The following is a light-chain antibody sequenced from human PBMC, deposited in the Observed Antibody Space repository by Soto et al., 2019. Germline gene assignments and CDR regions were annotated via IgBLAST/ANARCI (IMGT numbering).Light chain of an antibody. J-gene: IGLJ2*01. CDR2: YDN. CDR3: QAWDSSSDHVV. Sequence: SYEVTQPPSVAVAPGKTARITCGGNNIGSKSVHWYQQKPGQAPVLVIYYDNDLPSGIPERFSGSNSGNTATLTISRVEAGDEAYYYCQAWDSSSDHVVFGGGTKLTVL. V-gene: IGLV3-21*04. CDR1: NIGSKS.